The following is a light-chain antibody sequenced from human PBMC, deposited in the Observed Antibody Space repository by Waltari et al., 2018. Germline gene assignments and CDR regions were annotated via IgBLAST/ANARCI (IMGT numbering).Light chain of an antibody. CDR3: HQYENLPPT. CDR1: QDISNY. V-gene: IGKV1-33*01. J-gene: IGKJ2*01. CDR2: DAS. Sequence: DIQMTQSPSSLSASVGARVTITCQASQDISNYLNWYQQKPGKAPKLLIYDASNLETGVPSRFSGSGSGTDFSFTISSMQPEDIATYYCHQYENLPPTFGQGTKLDIK.